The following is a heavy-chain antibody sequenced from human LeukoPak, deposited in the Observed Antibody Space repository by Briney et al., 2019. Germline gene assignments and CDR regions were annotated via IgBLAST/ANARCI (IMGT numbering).Heavy chain of an antibody. D-gene: IGHD2-15*01. CDR3: AKYVVGASTYYFDY. J-gene: IGHJ4*02. Sequence: GGSLRLSCAASGLTFSGEAISWVRQAPGKGLEWVSTIVTRDGSTYYPDSVKGRFTISRDNSKNTFYLQVNSLRDDDTAVYFCAKYVVGASTYYFDYWGQGTLVTVSS. CDR1: GLTFSGEA. CDR2: IVTRDGST. V-gene: IGHV3-23*01.